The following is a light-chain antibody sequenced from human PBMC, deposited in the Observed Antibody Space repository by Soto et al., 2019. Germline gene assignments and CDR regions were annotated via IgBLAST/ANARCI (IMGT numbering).Light chain of an antibody. V-gene: IGLV1-40*01. CDR3: QSYDSRLSGYV. Sequence: QSVLTQPPSVSGAPGQRVTISCPGSSSNIGAGYDVHWYQQLPGTAPKLLIYGNSNRPSGVPDRVSGSKSGTSASLAITGLQAEDEADYYCQSYDSRLSGYVFGTGTKLTVL. CDR1: SSNIGAGYD. CDR2: GNS. J-gene: IGLJ1*01.